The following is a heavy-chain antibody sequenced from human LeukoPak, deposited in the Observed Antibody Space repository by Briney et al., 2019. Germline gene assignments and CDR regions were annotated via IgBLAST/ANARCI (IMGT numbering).Heavy chain of an antibody. V-gene: IGHV1-69*13. CDR3: ARSGPTYRVKLYGMDV. CDR2: TIPIFGTA. CDR1: GGTFTSYA. J-gene: IGHJ6*02. Sequence: ASVKVSCKASGGTFTSYAISWVRQAPGQGLEWMGGTIPIFGTANYAQKFQGRVTITADESTSTAYMELSSLRSEDTAVYYCARSGPTYRVKLYGMDVWGQGTTVTVSS. D-gene: IGHD5/OR15-5a*01.